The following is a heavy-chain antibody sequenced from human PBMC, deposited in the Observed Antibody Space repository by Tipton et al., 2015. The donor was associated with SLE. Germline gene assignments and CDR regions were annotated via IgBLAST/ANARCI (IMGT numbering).Heavy chain of an antibody. D-gene: IGHD1-26*01. V-gene: IGHV3-33*01. CDR2: IWYDGSNK. Sequence: SLRLSCAASGFTFSNYGMHWVRQAPGKGLEWVAVIWYDGSNKYYADSVKGRFTISRDNSKNTLCLQMNSLRAEDTAVYYCATDLLYSGSFFDYWGQGTLVTVST. CDR3: ATDLLYSGSFFDY. J-gene: IGHJ4*02. CDR1: GFTFSNYG.